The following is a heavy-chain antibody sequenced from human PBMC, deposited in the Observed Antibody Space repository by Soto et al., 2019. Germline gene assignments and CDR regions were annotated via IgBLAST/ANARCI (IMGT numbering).Heavy chain of an antibody. CDR1: GFTFGSYA. V-gene: IGHV3-33*01. CDR2: VWYDGSNK. D-gene: IGHD5-12*01. Sequence: TGGSLRLSCAASGFTFGSYAMHWVRQPPGKGLEWVAVVWYDGSNKYYADSVKGRFTISRDNSKNTLYLQMNSLRAEDTAVYYYVRDDREYSGYDLDYWGHGTLVTVSS. CDR3: VRDDREYSGYDLDY. J-gene: IGHJ4*01.